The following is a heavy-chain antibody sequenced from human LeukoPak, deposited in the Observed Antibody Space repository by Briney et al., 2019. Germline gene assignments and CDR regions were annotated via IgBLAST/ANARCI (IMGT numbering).Heavy chain of an antibody. Sequence: GGSLRLSCAASGFPLRSYAMSWVRQAPGKGLEWVSAISGSGTGTYYADSVKGRFTISRDNSKNTLCLQMNSLRAEDTAEYYCAKGDSMAVLGYFQHWGQGTPVTVSS. CDR1: GFPLRSYA. V-gene: IGHV3-23*01. CDR3: AKGDSMAVLGYFQH. J-gene: IGHJ1*01. CDR2: ISGSGTGT. D-gene: IGHD3-22*01.